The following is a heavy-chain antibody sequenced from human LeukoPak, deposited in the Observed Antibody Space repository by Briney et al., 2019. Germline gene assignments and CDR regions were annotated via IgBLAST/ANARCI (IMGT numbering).Heavy chain of an antibody. D-gene: IGHD3-3*01. V-gene: IGHV4-59*01. Sequence: PSETLSLTCTVSGGSISSYYWSWIRQPPGKGLEWIGYIYYSGSTNYNPSLKSRVTISVDTSKNQFSLKLSSVTAADTAVYYCARARMTNYDFWSGYYYYYYMDVWGKGTTVTVSS. CDR3: ARARMTNYDFWSGYYYYYYMDV. CDR2: IYYSGST. J-gene: IGHJ6*03. CDR1: GGSISSYY.